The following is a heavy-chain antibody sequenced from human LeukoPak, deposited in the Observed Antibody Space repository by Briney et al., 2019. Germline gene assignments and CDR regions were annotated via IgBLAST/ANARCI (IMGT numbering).Heavy chain of an antibody. Sequence: ASVKVSCTVSGSSLSELSLYWVRQAPGKGLEWMGGFDVIDSETFYAQRFQGKVTMTEDSSTDTAYMELRSLTSDDTALYYCAAGRPYSLLDYWGQGTLVTVSS. CDR2: FDVIDSET. J-gene: IGHJ4*02. V-gene: IGHV1-24*01. D-gene: IGHD5-18*01. CDR1: GSSLSELS. CDR3: AAGRPYSLLDY.